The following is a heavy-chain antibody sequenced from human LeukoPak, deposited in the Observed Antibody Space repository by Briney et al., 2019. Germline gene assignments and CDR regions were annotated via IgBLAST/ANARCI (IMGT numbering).Heavy chain of an antibody. Sequence: GGSLRLYCAASGFTVSSNYMSWVRQAPGKGLEWVSVIYSGGSTYYADSVKGRFTISRHNSKNTLYLQMNSLRAEDTAVYYCASTGPENYGGNGGSFDYWGQGTLVTVSS. CDR1: GFTVSSNY. D-gene: IGHD4-23*01. CDR2: IYSGGST. V-gene: IGHV3-53*04. J-gene: IGHJ4*02. CDR3: ASTGPENYGGNGGSFDY.